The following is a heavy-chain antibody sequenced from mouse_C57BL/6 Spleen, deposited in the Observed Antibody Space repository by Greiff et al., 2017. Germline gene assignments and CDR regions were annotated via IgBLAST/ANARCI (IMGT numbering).Heavy chain of an antibody. D-gene: IGHD3-2*02. V-gene: IGHV1-42*01. CDR1: GYSFTGYY. CDR2: INPSTGGT. CDR3: ARGQLRLRDYFDD. Sequence: VQLQQSGPELVKPGASVEISCKASGYSFTGYYMNWVKQSPEKSLEWIGEINPSTGGTTYNQKFKAKATLTVDKSSSTAYMQLKSLTSEDSAVYYCARGQLRLRDYFDDWGQGTTLTVSS. J-gene: IGHJ2*01.